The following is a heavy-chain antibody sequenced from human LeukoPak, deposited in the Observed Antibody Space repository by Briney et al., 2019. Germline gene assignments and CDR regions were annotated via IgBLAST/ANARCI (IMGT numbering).Heavy chain of an antibody. CDR3: AKGSGYYDSSGSLDY. V-gene: IGHV3-9*03. CDR1: GFTFDDYA. Sequence: GRSLRLSCAASGFTFDDYAMHWVRQAPGKGLEWVSGISWSSGSIGYADSVKGRFTISRDNAKNSLYLQMNSLRAEDMALYYCAKGSGYYDSSGSLDYWGQGTLVTVSS. D-gene: IGHD3-22*01. CDR2: ISWSSGSI. J-gene: IGHJ4*02.